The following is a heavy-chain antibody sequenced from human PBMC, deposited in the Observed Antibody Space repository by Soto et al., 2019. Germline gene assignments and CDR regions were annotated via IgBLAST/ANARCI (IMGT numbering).Heavy chain of an antibody. V-gene: IGHV3-21*01. CDR3: ASAYSNYNFDY. D-gene: IGHD4-4*01. CDR2: ISSSGYYI. J-gene: IGHJ4*02. Sequence: GSRILPCSASGFTFMTYYMNWVRQAPGKGLEWVSSISSSGYYIYYADSVKGRFTISRDNAKNSLYLQMNSLRAEDTAVYYCASAYSNYNFDYWGQGDLVTVSS. CDR1: GFTFMTYY.